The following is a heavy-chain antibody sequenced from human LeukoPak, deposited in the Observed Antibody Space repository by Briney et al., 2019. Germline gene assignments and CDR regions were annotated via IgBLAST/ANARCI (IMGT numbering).Heavy chain of an antibody. D-gene: IGHD5-12*01. V-gene: IGHV1-69*04. J-gene: IGHJ4*02. Sequence: ASVKVSCKASGGTFSSYAISWVRQAPGQGLEWMGRIIPILGIANYAQKFQGRVTITADKSTSTAYMELSSLRSEDTAVYYCARGYSGYPLGHWGQGTLVTVSS. CDR3: ARGYSGYPLGH. CDR2: IIPILGIA. CDR1: GGTFSSYA.